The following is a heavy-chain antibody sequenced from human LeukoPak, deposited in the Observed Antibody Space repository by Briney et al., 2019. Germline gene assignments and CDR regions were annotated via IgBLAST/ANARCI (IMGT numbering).Heavy chain of an antibody. Sequence: SETLSLTCTVSGGSISSGGYYWSWIRQPPGKGLEWIGYIYHSGSTYYNPSLKSRVTISVDRSKNQFSLKLSSVTAADTAVYYCARVLLQKAFDIWGQGTMVTISS. CDR2: IYHSGST. D-gene: IGHD3-10*01. V-gene: IGHV4-30-2*01. CDR3: ARVLLQKAFDI. J-gene: IGHJ3*02. CDR1: GGSISSGGYY.